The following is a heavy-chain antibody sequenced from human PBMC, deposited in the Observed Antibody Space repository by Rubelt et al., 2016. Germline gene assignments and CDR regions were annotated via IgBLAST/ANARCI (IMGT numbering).Heavy chain of an antibody. CDR3: ARESYSSSSFYYFDY. CDR2: ISYDGGKS. CDR1: GFSFSSCG. Sequence: GGGVVQPGGSLRLSCAASGFSFSSCGMHWVRQAPGKGLEWVAVISYDGGKSYYADSVKGRFTISRDNSKNTLYVQMNSPRAEDTAVYYCARESYSSSSFYYFDYWGQGTLVTVSS. D-gene: IGHD6-6*01. V-gene: IGHV3-30*03. J-gene: IGHJ4*02.